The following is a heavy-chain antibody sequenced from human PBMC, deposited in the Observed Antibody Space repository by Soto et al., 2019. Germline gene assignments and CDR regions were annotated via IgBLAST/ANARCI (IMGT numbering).Heavy chain of an antibody. Sequence: QLQLQESGPGLVKPSETLSLTCTVSGGSIRRSSYYWDWIRQPPGKGLEWIANIYYSGSTNYNPSLKSRVSVSVDTSKNQFSLKLTSVTAADTAVYYCARRYLEGFAFDSWGEGTLVTVSS. CDR1: GGSIRRSSYY. CDR2: IYYSGST. V-gene: IGHV4-39*01. D-gene: IGHD1-1*01. CDR3: ARRYLEGFAFDS. J-gene: IGHJ4*02.